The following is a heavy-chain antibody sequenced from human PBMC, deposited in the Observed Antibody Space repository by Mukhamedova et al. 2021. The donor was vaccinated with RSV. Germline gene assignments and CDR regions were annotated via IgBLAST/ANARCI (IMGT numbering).Heavy chain of an antibody. V-gene: IGHV4-31*02. CDR3: AGRRYDVSVWYFDL. D-gene: IGHD3-16*01. CDR2: IYYSGST. Sequence: IRQHPGKGLEWIGYIYYSGSTYYNPSLKSRVTISVDTSKNQFSLKLSSVTAADTAVYYCAGRRYDVSVWYFDLWGRGTLVTVPS. J-gene: IGHJ2*01.